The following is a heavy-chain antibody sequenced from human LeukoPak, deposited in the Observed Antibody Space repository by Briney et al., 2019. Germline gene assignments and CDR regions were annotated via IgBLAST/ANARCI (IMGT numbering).Heavy chain of an antibody. CDR2: IVVGSGNT. Sequence: SVKVSCKASGFTFTSSTIQWVRQARGQRLEWIGWIVVGSGNTNYAQKFQERVTITRDMSTSTAYMELSSLRPEDMAVYYCAADVGYSMFDPWGQGTLVTVSS. CDR1: GFTFTSST. D-gene: IGHD4-11*01. CDR3: AADVGYSMFDP. J-gene: IGHJ5*02. V-gene: IGHV1-58*02.